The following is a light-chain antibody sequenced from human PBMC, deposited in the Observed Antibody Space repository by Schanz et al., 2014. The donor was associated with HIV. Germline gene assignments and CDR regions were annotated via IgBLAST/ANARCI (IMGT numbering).Light chain of an antibody. CDR3: QTWGTGIWV. V-gene: IGLV4-69*01. J-gene: IGLJ3*02. CDR1: SGHSKYA. Sequence: QLVLTQSPSASASLGASVKLTCTLSSGHSKYAIAWHQQQPEKGPRYLMKLNSDGSHTKGDGIPDRFSGSSSGAERYLTISSLQSEDEAAYYCQTWGTGIWVFGGGTKLTVL. CDR2: LNSDGSH.